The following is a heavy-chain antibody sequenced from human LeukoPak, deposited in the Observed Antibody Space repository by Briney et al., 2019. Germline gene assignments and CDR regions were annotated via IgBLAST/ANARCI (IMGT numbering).Heavy chain of an antibody. CDR2: IYTSGST. CDR3: ATLLDGYFDY. CDR1: GGSISSGSYY. Sequence: PSQTLSLTCTVSGGSISSGSYYWSWIRQPAGKGLEWIGRIYTSGSTNYNPSLKSRVTISVDTSKNQFSLKLSSVTAADTAVYYCATLLDGYFDYWGQGTLVTVSS. V-gene: IGHV4-61*02. D-gene: IGHD2-21*01. J-gene: IGHJ4*02.